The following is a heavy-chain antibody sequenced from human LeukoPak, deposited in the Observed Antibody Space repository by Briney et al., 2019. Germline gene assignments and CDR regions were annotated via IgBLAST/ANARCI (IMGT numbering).Heavy chain of an antibody. CDR3: AEGPTSLVEFYFDY. CDR2: ISGSGGST. D-gene: IGHD2-21*01. V-gene: IGHV3-23*01. J-gene: IGHJ4*02. CDR1: GFTFSSYA. Sequence: GGSLRLSCAASGFTFSSYAMSWVRQAPGKGLEWVSAISGSGGSTYYADSVKGRFTISRDNSKNTLYLQMNSLRAEDTAVYYCAEGPTSLVEFYFDYWGQGTLVTVSS.